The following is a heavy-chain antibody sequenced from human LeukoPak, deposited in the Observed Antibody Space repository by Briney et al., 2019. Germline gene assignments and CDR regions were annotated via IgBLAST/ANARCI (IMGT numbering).Heavy chain of an antibody. CDR2: IGTAGDT. CDR1: GFTFSSYD. J-gene: IGHJ6*02. V-gene: IGHV3-13*01. CDR3: ARAGYSYGPRRGMDV. Sequence: GGSLRLSCAAPGFTFSSYDMHWVRHATGKGLEWVSAIGTAGDTYYPGSVKGRFTISRENAKNSLYLQMNSLRAGDTAVYYCARAGYSYGPRRGMDVWGQGTTVTVSS. D-gene: IGHD5-18*01.